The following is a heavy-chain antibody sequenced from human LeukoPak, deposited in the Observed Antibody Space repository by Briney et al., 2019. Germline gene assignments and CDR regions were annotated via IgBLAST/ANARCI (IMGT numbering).Heavy chain of an antibody. CDR3: ARVLRYCSGGNCYSGGLGYMDV. CDR2: ISSSGSTI. V-gene: IGHV3-48*03. Sequence: GGSLRLSCAASGFTFSSYEMNWVRQAPGKGLEWVSYISSSGSTIYYADSVKGRFTLSRDNAKNSLYLQMNSLRAEDTALYYCARVLRYCSGGNCYSGGLGYMDVWGKGTTVTISS. D-gene: IGHD2-15*01. J-gene: IGHJ6*03. CDR1: GFTFSSYE.